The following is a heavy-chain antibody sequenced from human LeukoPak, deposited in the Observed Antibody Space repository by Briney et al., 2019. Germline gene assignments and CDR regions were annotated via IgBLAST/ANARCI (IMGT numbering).Heavy chain of an antibody. CDR1: GDSINNYY. CDR2: IYYTGST. CDR3: ARAEIKLYNQRRYYFDY. J-gene: IGHJ4*02. V-gene: IGHV4-59*08. D-gene: IGHD3-16*02. Sequence: PSETLSLTCTVSGDSINNYYWTWIRQPPGKGLEWIGYIYYTGSTNYNPSLKSRVTMSVDTSKNQFSLKLSSVTAADTAVYYCARAEIKLYNQRRYYFDYWGQGTLVTVSS.